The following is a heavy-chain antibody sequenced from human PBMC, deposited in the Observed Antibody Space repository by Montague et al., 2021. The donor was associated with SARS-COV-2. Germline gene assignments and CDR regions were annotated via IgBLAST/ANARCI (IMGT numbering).Heavy chain of an antibody. D-gene: IGHD3-9*01. V-gene: IGHV3-30*04. CDR3: ARDDYDILTGPFDY. J-gene: IGHJ4*02. CDR2: ISYDGSNK. Sequence: SLRLSCAASGFTFSSYAMHWVRQAPGKGLEWVGAISYDGSNKYYADSVKGRFTISRDNSKNTLYVQMNSLRAEDTAVYYCARDDYDILTGPFDYWGQGTLATVSS. CDR1: GFTFSSYA.